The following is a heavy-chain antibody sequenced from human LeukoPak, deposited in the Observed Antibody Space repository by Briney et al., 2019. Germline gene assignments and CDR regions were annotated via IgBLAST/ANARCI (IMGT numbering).Heavy chain of an antibody. CDR3: ARNRWLQPYDY. D-gene: IGHD5-12*01. Sequence: XMSWIRQAPGKGLEWVSYISSSGSTIYYADSVKGRFTISRDNAKNSLYLQMNSLRAEDTAVYYCARNRWLQPYDYWGQGTLVTVSS. J-gene: IGHJ4*02. V-gene: IGHV3-11*01. CDR2: ISSSGSTI. CDR1: X.